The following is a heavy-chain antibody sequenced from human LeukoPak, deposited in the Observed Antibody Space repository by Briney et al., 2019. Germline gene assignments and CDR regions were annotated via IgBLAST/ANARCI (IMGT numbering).Heavy chain of an antibody. V-gene: IGHV4-38-2*02. D-gene: IGHD5-24*01. CDR1: GYSISSGYY. CDR2: IYHSGST. Sequence: SSETLSLTCTVSGYSISSGYYWGWIRQPPGKGLEWIGIIYHSGSTYYNPSLKSRVTISVDTSKNQFSLKLSSVTAADTAVYYCARDLDGYNSRYYYYNYMDVWGKGTTVTVSS. J-gene: IGHJ6*03. CDR3: ARDLDGYNSRYYYYNYMDV.